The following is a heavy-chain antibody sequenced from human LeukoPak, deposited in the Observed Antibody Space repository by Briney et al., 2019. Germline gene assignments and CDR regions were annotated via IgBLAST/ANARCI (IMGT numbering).Heavy chain of an antibody. CDR3: ARRVQLWSYWHFDL. Sequence: PSETLSLTCSVSGGSISGHSWGWIRQPPGKGLECIGYIFDSGTSNHNPALKSRVTTSVDTSQNQFSLTLTSVTAADTAVYYCARRVQLWSYWHFDLWGRGALVTVSS. D-gene: IGHD5-18*01. CDR2: IFDSGTS. J-gene: IGHJ2*01. CDR1: GGSISGHS. V-gene: IGHV4-59*08.